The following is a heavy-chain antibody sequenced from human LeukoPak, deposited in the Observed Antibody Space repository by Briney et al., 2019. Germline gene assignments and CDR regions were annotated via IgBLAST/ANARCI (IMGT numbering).Heavy chain of an antibody. V-gene: IGHV3-30*03. CDR1: GFTFSNYG. CDR3: ARDRDYYYDSSGYYIDC. CDR2: VSYDGSNQ. Sequence: PGGSLRLSCAASGFTFSNYGMHWVRQAPGKGLEWVAVVSYDGSNQYYGDSVKGRFTISRDNSKNTLDLQMNSLRPEDTAVYYCARDRDYYYDSSGYYIDCWGQGTLVTVSS. J-gene: IGHJ4*02. D-gene: IGHD3-22*01.